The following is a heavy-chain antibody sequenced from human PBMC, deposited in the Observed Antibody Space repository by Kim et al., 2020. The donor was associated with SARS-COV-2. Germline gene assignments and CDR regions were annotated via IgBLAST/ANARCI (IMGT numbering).Heavy chain of an antibody. Sequence: GASLRLSCAASGFTFSSYGMHWVRQAPGKGLEWVAVIWYDGSNKYYADSVKGRFTISRDNSKNTLYLQMNSLRAEDTAVYYCARDRILDTMVRGAVHDAFYIWGQGTMVTVSS. CDR2: IWYDGSNK. J-gene: IGHJ3*02. CDR3: ARDRILDTMVRGAVHDAFYI. D-gene: IGHD3-10*01. V-gene: IGHV3-33*01. CDR1: GFTFSSYG.